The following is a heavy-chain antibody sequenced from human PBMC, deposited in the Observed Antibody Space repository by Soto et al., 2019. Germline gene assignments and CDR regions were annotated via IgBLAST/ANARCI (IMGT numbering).Heavy chain of an antibody. V-gene: IGHV3-72*01. CDR1: GFTFSDHY. CDR3: ARFSGSYTRGLDY. Sequence: EVQLVESGGALVQPGGSLRLSCAASGFTFSDHYMDWVRQAPGKGLEWVGRSRNKANSYSTEYAASVKGRFTISRDESKNSLYLQMNSLKPEDTAVYYCARFSGSYTRGLDYWGQGTLVTVSS. D-gene: IGHD1-26*01. J-gene: IGHJ4*02. CDR2: SRNKANSYST.